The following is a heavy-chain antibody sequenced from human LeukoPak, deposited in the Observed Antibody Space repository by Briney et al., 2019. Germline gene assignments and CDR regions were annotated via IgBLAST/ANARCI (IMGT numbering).Heavy chain of an antibody. CDR1: GFTFRKHV. V-gene: IGHV3-23*01. CDR2: ISNSDGGT. J-gene: IGHJ4*02. Sequence: SGGSLRLSCTTSGFTFRKHVMTWVRQAPGKGLEWVSGISNSDGGTYNADSVKGRFIISRDDSKNTLYLQMNSLRAEDTAVYYCARDYYDSGSYGGISFDYWGQGTLVTVSS. D-gene: IGHD3-10*01. CDR3: ARDYYDSGSYGGISFDY.